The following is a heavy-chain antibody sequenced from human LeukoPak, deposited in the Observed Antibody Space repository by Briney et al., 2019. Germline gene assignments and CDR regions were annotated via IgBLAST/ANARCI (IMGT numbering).Heavy chain of an antibody. CDR2: ISGGGGST. CDR3: AKAGDTYYDILTGYSQWYYFDY. CDR1: GFTFSSYA. Sequence: GGSLRLSCAASGFTFSSYAMSWVRQAPGKGLEWVSAISGGGGSTYYADSVKGRFTISRDNSKNTLYLQMNSLRAEDTAVYYCAKAGDTYYDILTGYSQWYYFDYWGQGTLVTVSS. V-gene: IGHV3-23*01. D-gene: IGHD3-9*01. J-gene: IGHJ4*02.